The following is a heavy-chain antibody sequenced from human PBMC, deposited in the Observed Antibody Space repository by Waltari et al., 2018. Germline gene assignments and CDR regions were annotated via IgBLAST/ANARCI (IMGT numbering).Heavy chain of an antibody. CDR1: GGSIRSGGYY. Sequence: QVQLQESGPGLVKPSQTLSLPCTVPGGSIRSGGYYWSRIRQHPGKGLECVGYYYCSRSTYYNPALKSRVTISVDTSKNQFSLKLSAVAAADTVVYYGAGGDSEYYFDYWGQGTLVTVSS. CDR2: YYCSRST. J-gene: IGHJ4*02. V-gene: IGHV4-31*03. D-gene: IGHD2-21*01. CDR3: AGGDSEYYFDY.